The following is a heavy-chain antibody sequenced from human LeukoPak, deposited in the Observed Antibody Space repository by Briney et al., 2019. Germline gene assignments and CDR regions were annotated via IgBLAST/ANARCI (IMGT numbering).Heavy chain of an antibody. Sequence: PGGSLRLSCAASGFTFSGSALHWVRQASGKGLEWVGRIGSTANGYATAYAASVKGRFTISRDDPKNTAYLQMDSLKTEDTAVYYCTGNYYGSGSYADFDYWGQGTLVTVSS. CDR1: GFTFSGSA. J-gene: IGHJ4*02. CDR2: IGSTANGYAT. D-gene: IGHD3-10*01. V-gene: IGHV3-73*01. CDR3: TGNYYGSGSYADFDY.